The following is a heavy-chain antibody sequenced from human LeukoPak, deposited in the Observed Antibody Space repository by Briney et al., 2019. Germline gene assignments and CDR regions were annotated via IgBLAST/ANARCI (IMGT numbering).Heavy chain of an antibody. CDR1: GYTFTSYG. CDR2: ISAYNGNT. D-gene: IGHD2-2*01. CDR3: ASGNRRYCSSTSCYGVGYYYGMDV. J-gene: IGHJ6*02. Sequence: ASVKVSCKASGYTFTSYGISWVRQAPGQGLEWMGWISAYNGNTNYAQKLQGGVTMTTDTSTSTAYMELRSLRSDDTAVYYCASGNRRYCSSTSCYGVGYYYGMDVWGQGTTVTVSS. V-gene: IGHV1-18*01.